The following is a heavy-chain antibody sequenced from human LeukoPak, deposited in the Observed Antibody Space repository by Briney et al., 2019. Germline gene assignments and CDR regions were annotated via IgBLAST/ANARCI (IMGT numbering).Heavy chain of an antibody. CDR3: ARGYYYDSSGYFRWFDP. D-gene: IGHD3-22*01. Sequence: VASVKVSCKASGYTFTSYYMHWVRQAPGQGLEWMGRIIPILGIANYAQKFQGRVTITADKSTSTAYMELSSLRSEDTAVYYCARGYYYDSSGYFRWFDPWGQGTLVTVSS. CDR1: GYTFTSYY. J-gene: IGHJ5*02. V-gene: IGHV1-69*04. CDR2: IIPILGIA.